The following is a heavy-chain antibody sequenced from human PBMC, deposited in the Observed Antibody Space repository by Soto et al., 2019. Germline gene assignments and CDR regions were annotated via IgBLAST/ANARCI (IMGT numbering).Heavy chain of an antibody. CDR2: ITDDGENI. D-gene: IGHD3-10*01. CDR3: ARDYGALADDRFQY. J-gene: IGHJ1*01. CDR1: GFNLDSYA. Sequence: VESGGGVVQPGRSLRLSCAPSGFNLDSYAMNWVRQAPGKGHEWVATITDDGENIYYADFVRGRFTISKDNSNNTLYLRHSSLIPEGTAIYYCARDYGALADDRFQYWGQGSLVTVSS. V-gene: IGHV3-30*03.